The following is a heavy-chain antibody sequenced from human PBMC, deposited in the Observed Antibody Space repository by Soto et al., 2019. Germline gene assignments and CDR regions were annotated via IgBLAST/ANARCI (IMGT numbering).Heavy chain of an antibody. CDR3: AKDNGWFGELIDY. J-gene: IGHJ4*02. V-gene: IGHV3-23*01. Sequence: EVQLLESGGGLVQPGGSLRLSCAASGFTFSSYAMSWVRQAPGKGLEWVSAISGSGGSTYYADSVKGRFTISRDNSKNTLYLQMNSLRDEDTAVYYCAKDNGWFGELIDYWGQGTLVTVSS. CDR1: GFTFSSYA. D-gene: IGHD3-10*01. CDR2: ISGSGGST.